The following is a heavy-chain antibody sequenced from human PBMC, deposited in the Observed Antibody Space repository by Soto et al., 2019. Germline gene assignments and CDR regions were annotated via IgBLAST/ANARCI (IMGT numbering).Heavy chain of an antibody. CDR3: ARPARITMVGGLRLFDAFDI. CDR1: GYSFTSYW. J-gene: IGHJ3*02. D-gene: IGHD3-10*02. CDR2: IYPGDSDT. Sequence: GESLKISCKGSGYSFTSYWIGWVRQMSGKGLEGMGIIYPGDSDTRYSPSFQAQVTISTDKSDSTAYLQWRSLKASDTAMYYCARPARITMVGGLRLFDAFDIWGQGTMVTVSS. V-gene: IGHV5-51*01.